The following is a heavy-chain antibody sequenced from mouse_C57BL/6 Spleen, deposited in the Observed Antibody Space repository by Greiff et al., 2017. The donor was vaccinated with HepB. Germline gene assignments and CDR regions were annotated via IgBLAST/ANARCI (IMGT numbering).Heavy chain of an antibody. Sequence: VQLQQPGAELVKPGASVKLSCKASGYTFTSYWMQWVKQRPGQGLEWIGEIDPSDSYTNYNQKFKGKATLTVDTSSSTAYMQLSSLTSEDSAVYYCARSIYYGKGGAMDYWGQGTSVTVSS. CDR2: IDPSDSYT. V-gene: IGHV1-50*01. CDR1: GYTFTSYW. D-gene: IGHD2-1*01. CDR3: ARSIYYGKGGAMDY. J-gene: IGHJ4*01.